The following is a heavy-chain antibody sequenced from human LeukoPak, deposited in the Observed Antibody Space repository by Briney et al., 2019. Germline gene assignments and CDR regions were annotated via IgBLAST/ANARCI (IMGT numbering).Heavy chain of an antibody. J-gene: IGHJ3*02. V-gene: IGHV3-30-3*01. CDR3: ASSIVGATTANDAFDI. CDR1: GFTFSSYA. Sequence: PGGSLRLSCAASGFTFSSYAMHWVRQAPGKGLEWVAVISYDGSNKYYADSVKGRFTISRDNSKNTLYLQMNSLRAEDTAVYYCASSIVGATTANDAFDIWGQGTMVTVSS. D-gene: IGHD1-26*01. CDR2: ISYDGSNK.